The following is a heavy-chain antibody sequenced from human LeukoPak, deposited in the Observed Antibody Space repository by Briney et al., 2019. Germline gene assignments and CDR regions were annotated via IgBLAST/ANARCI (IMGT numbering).Heavy chain of an antibody. CDR2: ISSSSSYI. J-gene: IGHJ4*02. CDR1: GFTFSSYS. Sequence: GGSLRLSCAASGFTFSSYSMNWVRQAPGKGLEWVSSISSSSSYIYYADSVKGRFTISRDNAKNSLYLQMNSLRAEDTAVYYCARRAGGYSHPYDYWGQGTLVTVSS. D-gene: IGHD4-23*01. V-gene: IGHV3-21*04. CDR3: ARRAGGYSHPYDY.